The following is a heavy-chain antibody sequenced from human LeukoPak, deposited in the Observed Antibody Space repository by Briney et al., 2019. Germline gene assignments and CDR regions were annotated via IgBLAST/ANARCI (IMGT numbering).Heavy chain of an antibody. V-gene: IGHV3-15*01. CDR1: GFTFSNAW. J-gene: IGHJ4*02. CDR2: IRSNVDGGTP. Sequence: GGSLILSCAASGFTFSNAWMIWVRQAPGKGLEWVGRIRSNVDGGTPDYAAPVAGRFTIPRDDSRNTLYLQMNSLKTEDTAVYYCTTEPARPGHCTSTTCYWGQGTLVTVSS. CDR3: TTEPARPGHCTSTTCY. D-gene: IGHD2-2*01.